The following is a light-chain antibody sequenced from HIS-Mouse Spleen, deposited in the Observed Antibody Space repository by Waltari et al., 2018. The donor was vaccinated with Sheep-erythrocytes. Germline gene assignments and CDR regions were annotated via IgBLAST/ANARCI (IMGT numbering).Light chain of an antibody. Sequence: QSALTQPRSVSGSPGQSVTISCTGTSSDVGGYNYVSWYQQHPGKAPKLMIYDVSKRPSGFPDRFSGSKASNTASLASSGLQAEDEADYYCCSYAGSYNHVFATGTKVTVL. CDR2: DVS. CDR3: CSYAGSYNHV. CDR1: SSDVGGYNY. J-gene: IGLJ1*01. V-gene: IGLV2-11*01.